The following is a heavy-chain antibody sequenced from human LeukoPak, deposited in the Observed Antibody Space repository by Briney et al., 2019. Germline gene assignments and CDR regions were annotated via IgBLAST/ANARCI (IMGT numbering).Heavy chain of an antibody. Sequence: SETLSLSCTVSGGYITSTNYYWGWLRQPQGKGLQWIGSLYYSGSTYYSPSLKSRATINADTSRNQFSLKLNSVTAADTAVYYCARHGLGDGGNGTECWGQGTLVTVSS. CDR2: LYYSGST. V-gene: IGHV4-39*01. D-gene: IGHD4-23*01. J-gene: IGHJ4*02. CDR3: ARHGLGDGGNGTEC. CDR1: GGYITSTNYY.